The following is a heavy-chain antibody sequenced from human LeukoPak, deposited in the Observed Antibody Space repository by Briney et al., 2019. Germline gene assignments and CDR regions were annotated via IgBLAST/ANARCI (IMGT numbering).Heavy chain of an antibody. CDR3: ARISMGAGATLFYFDY. D-gene: IGHD1-26*01. V-gene: IGHV4-59*08. CDR2: IYYSGST. J-gene: IGHJ4*02. CDR1: GGSINCFY. Sequence: SETLSLSCSVSGGSINCFYWSWVRQPPGKGLEWIGLIYYSGSTNYSPSLKSRVTISVDTSKNQFSLNLYSVTAADTAVYYCARISMGAGATLFYFDYWGQGTLATVSS.